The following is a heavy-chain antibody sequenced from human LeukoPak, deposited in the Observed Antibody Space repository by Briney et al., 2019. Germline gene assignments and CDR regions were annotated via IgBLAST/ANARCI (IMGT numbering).Heavy chain of an antibody. Sequence: PGGSLRLSCAASGFTFSSYAMSWVRQAPGKGLEWVSAISGSGGSTYYADSVKGRLTISRDNSKNTLYLQMNSLRAEDTAVYYCAKGAGDVDTAMANYYYYGMDVWGQGTTVTVSS. CDR1: GFTFSSYA. CDR2: ISGSGGST. J-gene: IGHJ6*02. CDR3: AKGAGDVDTAMANYYYYGMDV. D-gene: IGHD5-18*01. V-gene: IGHV3-23*01.